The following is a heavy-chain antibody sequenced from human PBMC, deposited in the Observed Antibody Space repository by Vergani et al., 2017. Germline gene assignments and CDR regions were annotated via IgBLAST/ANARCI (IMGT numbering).Heavy chain of an antibody. CDR3: ARMGYGSSWYRWAPLY. J-gene: IGHJ4*02. Sequence: QVQLQESGPGLVKPSETLSLTCTVSGGSISSYYWSWIRQPPGKGLEWIGYIYYSGSTNYNPSLKSRVTISVDTSKNQFSLKLSSVTAADTAVYYCARMGYGSSWYRWAPLYWGQGTLVTVSS. V-gene: IGHV4-59*01. D-gene: IGHD6-13*01. CDR1: GGSISSYY. CDR2: IYYSGST.